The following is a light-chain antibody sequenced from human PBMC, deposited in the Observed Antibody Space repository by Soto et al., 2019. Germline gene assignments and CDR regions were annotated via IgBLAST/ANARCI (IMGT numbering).Light chain of an antibody. CDR3: TSYTNSSTYV. Sequence: QSVLTQPASVSGSPGQSITISCTGTSSDVGNYNYVSWFQQRPDKAPKLMIYGVSSRPSGVSNRFSGSKSGNTASLTISGLQDDDEADYYCTSYTNSSTYVFGTGTRSPS. CDR1: SSDVGNYNY. CDR2: GVS. V-gene: IGLV2-14*01. J-gene: IGLJ1*01.